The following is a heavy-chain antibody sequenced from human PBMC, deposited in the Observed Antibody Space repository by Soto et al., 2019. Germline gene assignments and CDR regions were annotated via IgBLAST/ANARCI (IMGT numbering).Heavy chain of an antibody. J-gene: IGHJ5*02. CDR2: IHHSGTT. CDR3: ARVRQYCSGTSCYLDP. V-gene: IGHV4-4*02. D-gene: IGHD2-2*01. Sequence: LSLTCAVSGGSISSSNWWHWVRQPPGKGLEWIGEIHHSGTTNYNPSLKSRVAISVDKSKNRFSLKLNSVTAADTAVYYCARVRQYCSGTSCYLDPWGQGTLVTVSS. CDR1: GGSISSSNW.